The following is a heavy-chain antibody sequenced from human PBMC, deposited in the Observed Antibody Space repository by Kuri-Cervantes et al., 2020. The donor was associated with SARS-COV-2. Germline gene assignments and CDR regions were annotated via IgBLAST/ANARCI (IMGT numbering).Heavy chain of an antibody. CDR2: IYHSGST. D-gene: IGHD6-13*01. CDR1: GYSISSGYY. CDR3: ARVPLAAPEY. V-gene: IGHV4-38-2*02. Sequence: GSLRLTCTVSGYSISSGYYWGWIRQPPGKGLEWIGSIYHSGSTYYNPSLKSRVTISVDTSKNQFSLKLSTVTAADTAVYYCARVPLAAPEYWGQGTLVTVSS. J-gene: IGHJ4*02.